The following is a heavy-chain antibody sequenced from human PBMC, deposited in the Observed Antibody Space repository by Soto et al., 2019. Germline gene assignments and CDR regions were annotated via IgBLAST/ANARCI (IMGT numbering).Heavy chain of an antibody. CDR3: ARVNIYDILTGYHYYYGMDV. CDR2: IYYSGST. CDR1: GGSISSGDYY. V-gene: IGHV4-30-4*01. D-gene: IGHD3-9*01. J-gene: IGHJ6*02. Sequence: PSETLSLTCTVSGGSISSGDYYWSWIRQPPGKGLERIGYIYYSGSTYYNPSLKSRVTISVDTSKNQFSLKLSSVTAADTAVYYCARVNIYDILTGYHYYYGMDVWGQGTTVTRLL.